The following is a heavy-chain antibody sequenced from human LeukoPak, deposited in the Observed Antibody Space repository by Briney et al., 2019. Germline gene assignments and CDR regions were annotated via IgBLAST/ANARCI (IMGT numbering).Heavy chain of an antibody. J-gene: IGHJ4*02. D-gene: IGHD4-23*01. CDR1: GGSISSSSYY. CDR3: ARPVALESLGHTYFDY. CDR2: IYYSGST. Sequence: SETLSLTCTVSGGSISSSSYYWGWIRQPPGKGLKWIGSIYYSGSTYYNPSLKSRVTISVDTSKNQFSLKLSSATAADTAVYYCARPVALESLGHTYFDYWGQGTLVTVSS. V-gene: IGHV4-39*01.